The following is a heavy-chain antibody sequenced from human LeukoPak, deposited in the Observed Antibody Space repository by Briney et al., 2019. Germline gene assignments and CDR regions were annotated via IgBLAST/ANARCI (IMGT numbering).Heavy chain of an antibody. CDR2: IYYSGST. CDR3: ARHRTVTTIFDY. J-gene: IGHJ4*02. D-gene: IGHD4-17*01. V-gene: IGHV4-59*08. Sequence: QPSETLSLTCTVSGGSISSYYWSWIRQPPGKGLEWIGYIYYSGSTNYNPPLKSRVTISVDTSKNQFSLKLSSVTAADTAVYYCARHRTVTTIFDYWGQGTLVTVSS. CDR1: GGSISSYY.